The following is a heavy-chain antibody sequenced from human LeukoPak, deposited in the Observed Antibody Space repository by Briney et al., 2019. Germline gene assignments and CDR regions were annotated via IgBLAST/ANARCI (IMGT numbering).Heavy chain of an antibody. CDR1: GFTFSIYA. J-gene: IGHJ4*02. V-gene: IGHV3-30-3*01. CDR2: ISYDGSNK. D-gene: IGHD5-18*01. Sequence: PGGSLRLSCAASGFTFSIYALHWVRQAPGKGLEWVAVISYDGSNKYYADSVKGRFTISRDNSKNTLYLQMNSLRVEDTAVYYCARNDRRGYIYGYDFWVDYWGQGTLVTVSS. CDR3: ARNDRRGYIYGYDFWVDY.